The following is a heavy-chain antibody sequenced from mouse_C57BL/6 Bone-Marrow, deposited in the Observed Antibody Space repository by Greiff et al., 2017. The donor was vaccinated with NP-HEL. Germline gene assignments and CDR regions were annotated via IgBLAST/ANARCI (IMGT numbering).Heavy chain of an antibody. CDR2: ISRGSSTI. Sequence: EVQVVESGGGLVKPGGSLKLSCAASGFTFSDYGMHWVRQAPEKGLEWVAYISRGSSTIYYADTVKGRSTISRDNAKNTMFLQMTSLRSEDTAMYYCARHLYYFDYWGQGTTLTVSS. V-gene: IGHV5-17*01. CDR3: ARHLYYFDY. CDR1: GFTFSDYG. J-gene: IGHJ2*01.